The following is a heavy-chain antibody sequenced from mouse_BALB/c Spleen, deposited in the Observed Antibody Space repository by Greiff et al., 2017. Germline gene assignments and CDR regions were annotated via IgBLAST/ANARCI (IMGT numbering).Heavy chain of an antibody. Sequence: DVQLQESGPSLVKPSQTLSLTCSVTGDSITSGYWNWIRKFPGNKLEYMGYISYSGSTYYNPSLKSRISITRDTSKNQYYLQLNSVTTEDTATYYCARYYGSSPHYFDYWGQGTTLTVSS. CDR2: ISYSGST. D-gene: IGHD1-1*01. CDR1: GDSITSGY. CDR3: ARYYGSSPHYFDY. V-gene: IGHV3-8*02. J-gene: IGHJ2*01.